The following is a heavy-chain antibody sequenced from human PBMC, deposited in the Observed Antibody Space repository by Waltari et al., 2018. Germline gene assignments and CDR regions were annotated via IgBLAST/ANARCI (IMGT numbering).Heavy chain of an antibody. CDR2: IYYSGST. CDR3: ARGVGDYVFWGYFDY. CDR1: GGSSSSHY. Sequence: QVQLQESGPGLVKPSETLSLTCTVSGGSSSSHYWSWIRQPPGKGLEWIGYIYYSGSTTYNPSLKSRVTISVDTSKNQFSLKLSSVTAADTAVYYCARGVGDYVFWGYFDYWGQGTLVTVSS. J-gene: IGHJ4*02. V-gene: IGHV4-59*11. D-gene: IGHD4-17*01.